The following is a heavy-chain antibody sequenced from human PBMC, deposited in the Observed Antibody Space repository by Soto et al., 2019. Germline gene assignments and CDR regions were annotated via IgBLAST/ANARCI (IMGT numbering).Heavy chain of an antibody. V-gene: IGHV3-13*01. J-gene: IGHJ6*02. CDR2: IGTAGDT. Sequence: PAESLSLSWTSSGVTFGIYDMRLVRQNKGKGLEWVSAIGTAGDTYYPGSVKGRFTISRENAKNSLYLQMNSLRAGDTAVYYCARADILTGYGLLGMEVWGQGTTV. CDR1: GVTFGIYD. D-gene: IGHD3-9*01. CDR3: ARADILTGYGLLGMEV.